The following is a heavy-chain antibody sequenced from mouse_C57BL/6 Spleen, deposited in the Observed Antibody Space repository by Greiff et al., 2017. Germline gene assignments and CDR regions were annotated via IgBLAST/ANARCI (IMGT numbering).Heavy chain of an antibody. CDR3: ARHTKVVAPFGY. CDR2: ISSGSSTI. Sequence: EVMLVESGGGLVKPGGSLKLSCAASGFTFSDYGMHWVRQAPEKGLEWVAYISSGSSTIYYSDTVKGRFTISRDNAKNTLFLQMTSLRTEDTAMYYCARHTKVVAPFGYWGQGTTLTVSS. D-gene: IGHD1-1*01. J-gene: IGHJ2*01. CDR1: GFTFSDYG. V-gene: IGHV5-17*01.